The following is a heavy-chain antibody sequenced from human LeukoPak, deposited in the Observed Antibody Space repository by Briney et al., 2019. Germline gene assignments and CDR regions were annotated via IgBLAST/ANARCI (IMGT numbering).Heavy chain of an antibody. CDR1: GYTFTGYY. D-gene: IGHD7-27*01. Sequence: ASVKVSCKASGYTFTGYYMHWVRQAPGQGLEWMGWISAYNGNTNYAQKLQGRVTMTTDTSTSTAYMELRSLRSDDTAVYYCARALGSYYYYYYYMDVWGKGTTVTVSS. CDR3: ARALGSYYYYYYYMDV. J-gene: IGHJ6*03. V-gene: IGHV1-18*04. CDR2: ISAYNGNT.